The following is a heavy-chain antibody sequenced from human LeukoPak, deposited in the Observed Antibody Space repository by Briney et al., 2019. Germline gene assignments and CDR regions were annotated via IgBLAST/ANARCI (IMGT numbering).Heavy chain of an antibody. CDR2: IYYSGST. J-gene: IGHJ5*02. Sequence: SETLSLTCTVSGGSISSGGYYWSWIRQPPGKGLEWIGYIYYSGSTYSNPSLKSRLTISIDTSKNQFSLKLSSVTAADTAVYYCANRDGSNYWFDPWGQGTLVTVSS. CDR1: GGSISSGGYY. V-gene: IGHV4-30-4*01. CDR3: ANRDGSNYWFDP. D-gene: IGHD5-24*01.